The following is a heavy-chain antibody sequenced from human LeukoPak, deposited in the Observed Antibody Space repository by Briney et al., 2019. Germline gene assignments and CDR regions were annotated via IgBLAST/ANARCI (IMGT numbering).Heavy chain of an antibody. V-gene: IGHV1-69*04. D-gene: IGHD3-10*01. J-gene: IGHJ4*02. CDR3: AREMGDREFYFDY. CDR1: GGTFSNFA. Sequence: SVKVSCKASGGTFSNFAFSWVRQAPGQGLQWVGRIIPIVDVTSYAQNFKGRVTITTDESTTTAYMELSSLRSEDTAVYYCAREMGDREFYFDYWGQGTLVTVSS. CDR2: IIPIVDVT.